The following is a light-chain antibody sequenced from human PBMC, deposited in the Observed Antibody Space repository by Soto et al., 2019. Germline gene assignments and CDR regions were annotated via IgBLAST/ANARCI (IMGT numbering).Light chain of an antibody. CDR2: QVT. Sequence: QCLLTQAASVSGSRGQSITISCTGTTRDLAIYNYVSWYQQQPGKAPKLMIYQVTNRPSGVSNRFSGSRSGNTASLTISGLQAEDEADYYCRSYTDSSNSVFGTGTKVTVL. J-gene: IGLJ1*01. CDR3: RSYTDSSNSV. CDR1: TRDLAIYNY. V-gene: IGLV2-14*01.